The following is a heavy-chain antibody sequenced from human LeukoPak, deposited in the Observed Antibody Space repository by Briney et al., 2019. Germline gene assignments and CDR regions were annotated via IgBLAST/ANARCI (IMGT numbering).Heavy chain of an antibody. Sequence: GGSLRLSCAASGFTFSSYAMRWVRQAPGKGLEWVSAISGSGGSTYYADSVKGRFTISRDNSKNTLYLQMNSRRAEDTAVYYCAIQWLDRFDYWGQGTLVTVSS. J-gene: IGHJ4*02. CDR3: AIQWLDRFDY. V-gene: IGHV3-23*01. CDR2: ISGSGGST. D-gene: IGHD6-19*01. CDR1: GFTFSSYA.